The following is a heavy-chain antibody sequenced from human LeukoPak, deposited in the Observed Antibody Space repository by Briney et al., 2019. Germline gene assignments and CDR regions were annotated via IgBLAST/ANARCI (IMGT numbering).Heavy chain of an antibody. J-gene: IGHJ4*02. CDR2: ISAYNGNT. V-gene: IGHV1-18*01. CDR1: GYTFTSYG. D-gene: IGHD3-22*01. Sequence: GASVKVSCKASGYTFTSYGISWVRQAPGQGLEWMGWISAYNGNTNHAQKLQGRVTMTTDTSTSTAYMELRSLRSDDTAVYYCARAGGYDSSAGGNYWGQGTLVTVSS. CDR3: ARAGGYDSSAGGNY.